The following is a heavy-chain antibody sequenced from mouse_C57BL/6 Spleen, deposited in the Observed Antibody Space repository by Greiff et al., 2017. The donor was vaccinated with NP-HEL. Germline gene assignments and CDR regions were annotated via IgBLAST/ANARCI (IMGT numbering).Heavy chain of an antibody. CDR2: INPNNGGT. V-gene: IGHV1-18*01. CDR1: GYTFTDYN. CDR3: ARRVYYYGSSYDAMDY. D-gene: IGHD1-1*01. J-gene: IGHJ4*01. Sequence: VQLKQSGPELVKPGASVKIPCKASGYTFTDYNMDWVKQSHGKSLEWIGDINPNNGGTIYNQKFKGKATLTVDKSSSTAYMELRSLTSEDTAVYYCARRVYYYGSSYDAMDYWGQGTSVTVSS.